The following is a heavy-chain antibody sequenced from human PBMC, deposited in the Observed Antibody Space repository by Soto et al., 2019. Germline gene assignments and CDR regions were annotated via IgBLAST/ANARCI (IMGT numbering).Heavy chain of an antibody. J-gene: IGHJ4*02. CDR2: IWYDGSDK. CDR1: GFTFSGFG. Sequence: GASVKVSCAASGFTFSGFGMHWVRQAPGKGLEWVAIIWYDGSDKYYADSVRGRFTISRDNSKNTLSLQMNSLRAEDTAVYHCAFGNLSYYFDYWGQGTPVTVSS. D-gene: IGHD3-16*01. V-gene: IGHV3-33*01. CDR3: AFGNLSYYFDY.